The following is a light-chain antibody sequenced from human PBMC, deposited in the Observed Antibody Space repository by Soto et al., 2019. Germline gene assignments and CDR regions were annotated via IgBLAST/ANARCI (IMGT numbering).Light chain of an antibody. Sequence: DIQMTQSPSSLSASVGDRVTITCRASQSISSYLNWYQQKPGKAPKLLIYAASSLQSGVPSRFSGSGSGTDFTLTISSLQPEDFATYYCLQDHNYPLTFGGGTKVEIK. CDR2: AAS. CDR3: LQDHNYPLT. J-gene: IGKJ4*01. V-gene: IGKV1-39*01. CDR1: QSISSY.